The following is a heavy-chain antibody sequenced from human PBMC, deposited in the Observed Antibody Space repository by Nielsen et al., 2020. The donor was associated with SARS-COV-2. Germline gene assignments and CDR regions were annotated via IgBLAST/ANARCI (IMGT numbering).Heavy chain of an antibody. V-gene: IGHV4-31*03. CDR2: TYYSGST. Sequence: SETLSLTCTVSGGSISSGGYYWSWIRQHPGKGLEWIGYTYYSGSTYYNPSLKSRVTISVDTSKNQFSLKLSSVTAADTAVYYCARRDEDWFDPWGQGTLVTVSS. CDR3: ARRDEDWFDP. J-gene: IGHJ5*02. CDR1: GGSISSGGYY.